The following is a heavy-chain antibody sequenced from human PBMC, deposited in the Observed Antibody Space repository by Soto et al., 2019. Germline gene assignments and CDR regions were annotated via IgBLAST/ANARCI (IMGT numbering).Heavy chain of an antibody. D-gene: IGHD7-27*01. Sequence: EVQVLESGGGLVQPGGSLRLSCAGSGFTFINYAMNWVRQAPGKGLEWVSSISGGGDAAFFPDSVRGRFTISRDNSKNTLTLRMNSLGVDYTAVYYCARKILGSTTRPNYWYFDLWGRGTLVTVSS. V-gene: IGHV3-23*01. CDR2: ISGGGDAA. CDR1: GFTFINYA. CDR3: ARKILGSTTRPNYWYFDL. J-gene: IGHJ2*01.